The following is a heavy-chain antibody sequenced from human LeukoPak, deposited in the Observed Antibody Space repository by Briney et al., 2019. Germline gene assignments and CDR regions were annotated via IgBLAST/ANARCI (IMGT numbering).Heavy chain of an antibody. Sequence: GGSLRLSCAASGFTFSSYAMHWVRQAPGKGLEWVAVISYDGNNKYYADSVKGRFTISRDNSKNTLYLQMNSLRAEDTAVYYCARAGGLNWNYIDYWGQGTLVTVSS. V-gene: IGHV3-30-3*01. J-gene: IGHJ4*02. CDR3: ARAGGLNWNYIDY. CDR1: GFTFSSYA. CDR2: ISYDGNNK. D-gene: IGHD1-1*01.